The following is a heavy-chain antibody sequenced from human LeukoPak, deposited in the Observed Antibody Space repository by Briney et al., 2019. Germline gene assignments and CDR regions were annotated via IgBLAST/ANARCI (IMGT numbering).Heavy chain of an antibody. CDR2: ISGSGGST. V-gene: IGHV3-23*01. J-gene: IGHJ4*02. CDR1: GFTFSSYA. D-gene: IGHD3-22*01. CDR3: AKVVHYYDSSGYSDY. Sequence: GGSLRLSCAASGFTFSSYAMSWVRQAPGKGLEWVSAISGSGGSTYYADSVKGRFTIFRDNSKNTLYLQMNSLRAGDTAVYYCAKVVHYYDSSGYSDYWGQGTLVTVSS.